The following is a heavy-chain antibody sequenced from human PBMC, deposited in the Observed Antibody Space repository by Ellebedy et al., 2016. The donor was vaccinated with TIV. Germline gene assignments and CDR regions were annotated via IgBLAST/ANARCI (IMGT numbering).Heavy chain of an antibody. J-gene: IGHJ6*02. V-gene: IGHV3-74*01. D-gene: IGHD5-18*01. Sequence: GESLKISXAASGFTFSSHSMHWVRQAPGKGLVWVSRMKGDGSSTNYADSVKGRFTISRDNAKKSLYLQMNSLRAEDTAVYYCVRDTTRPTAMVTPGGEFYSYFGMDVWGQGTTVTVSS. CDR2: MKGDGSST. CDR3: VRDTTRPTAMVTPGGEFYSYFGMDV. CDR1: GFTFSSHS.